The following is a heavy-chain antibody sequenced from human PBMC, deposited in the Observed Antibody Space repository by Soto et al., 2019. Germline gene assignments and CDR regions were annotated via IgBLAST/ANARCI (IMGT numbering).Heavy chain of an antibody. CDR2: IKSKTDGGTT. J-gene: IGHJ4*02. CDR1: GFTFSNAW. V-gene: IGHV3-15*01. D-gene: IGHD2-15*01. CDR3: TTRYCSGGSCYSYYFDY. Sequence: EVQLVESGGGWVKPGGSLRLSCAASGFTFSNAWMSWVRQAPGKGLEWVGRIKSKTDGGTTDYAAPVKGRFTISRDDSKNTLYLQMNSLKTEDTAVYYCTTRYCSGGSCYSYYFDYWGQGTLVTVSS.